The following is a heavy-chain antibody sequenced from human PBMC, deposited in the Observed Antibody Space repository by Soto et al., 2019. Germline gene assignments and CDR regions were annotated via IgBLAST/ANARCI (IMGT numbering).Heavy chain of an antibody. D-gene: IGHD3-10*01. CDR2: IKGDGSET. J-gene: IGHJ5*02. CDR1: GFSLSDYW. Sequence: GGSLRLSCAASGFSLSDYWIHWVRQAPGKGLVWLSRIKGDGSETDYADSVRGRFTISRDNAKNTVYLQLNSLRVEDTAVYYCARDYHGSGNPWGQGTPVTVSS. CDR3: ARDYHGSGNP. V-gene: IGHV3-74*01.